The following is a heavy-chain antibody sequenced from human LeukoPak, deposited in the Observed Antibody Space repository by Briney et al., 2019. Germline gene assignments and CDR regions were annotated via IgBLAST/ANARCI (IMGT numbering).Heavy chain of an antibody. D-gene: IGHD3-10*01. CDR3: ARAKPKNMVRGLIMRRESRYYFDY. CDR2: IYNGGST. CDR1: GFTVSSNY. V-gene: IGHV3-53*01. Sequence: GGSLRLSCAASGFTVSSNYMSWVRQAPGKGLEWVSVIYNGGSTYYADSVKGRFTISRDNSKSTLYIQMNSLRAEDTAVYYCARAKPKNMVRGLIMRRESRYYFDYWGQGTLVTVSS. J-gene: IGHJ4*02.